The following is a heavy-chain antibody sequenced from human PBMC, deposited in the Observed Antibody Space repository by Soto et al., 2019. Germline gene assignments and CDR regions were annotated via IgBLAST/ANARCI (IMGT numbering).Heavy chain of an antibody. CDR3: VRGFDYYGTGGYHDY. CDR1: GGIFSNFA. J-gene: IGHJ4*02. D-gene: IGHD3-10*01. V-gene: IGHV1-69*01. Sequence: QVQLVQSGAEVKKPGSSVRVSCKASGGIFSNFALSWVRQAPGLGLEWMGSIIPFLNTSNYAQKVQGRITIIADESTNTAYMHLRSLRSEDTALYFCVRGFDYYGTGGYHDYWGQGTLVTVSP. CDR2: IIPFLNTS.